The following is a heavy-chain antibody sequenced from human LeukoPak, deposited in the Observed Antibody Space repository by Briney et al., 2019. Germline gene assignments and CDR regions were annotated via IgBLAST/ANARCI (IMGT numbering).Heavy chain of an antibody. CDR2: IYPGDSDT. D-gene: IGHD6-13*01. CDR1: GYSFTNYW. Sequence: PGESLKISCEGSGYSFTNYWIGWVRQMPGKGLEWMGIIYPGDSDTRYSPSFQGQVTISADKSISTAYLQWSSLQASDTAMYYCARMLVATGRGFDYWGPGTLVTVSS. CDR3: ARMLVATGRGFDY. J-gene: IGHJ4*02. V-gene: IGHV5-51*01.